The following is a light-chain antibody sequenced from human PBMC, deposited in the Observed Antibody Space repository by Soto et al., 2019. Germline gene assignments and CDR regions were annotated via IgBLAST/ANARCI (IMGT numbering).Light chain of an antibody. CDR1: SSDVGGYNY. V-gene: IGLV2-14*01. CDR2: DVT. CDR3: SSYTTSSTVV. J-gene: IGLJ2*01. Sequence: QSALTQPASVSGSPGQSITISCTGTSSDVGGYNYVSWYQQHPGTAPKLVIYDVTNRPSGISNRFSGSKSGNRASLTSSGLQAEDEADYYCSSYTTSSTVVFGGGTKLTVL.